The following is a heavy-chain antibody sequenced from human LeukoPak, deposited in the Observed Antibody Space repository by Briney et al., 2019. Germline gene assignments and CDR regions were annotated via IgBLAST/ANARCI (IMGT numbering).Heavy chain of an antibody. CDR1: GDSVSRSDSY. D-gene: IGHD3-22*01. Sequence: PSETLSLTCSVSGDSVSRSDSYWDWIRQPPGKGLEWIGTIHHSGRTYYSPSLKSRVTMSVDPSNNQFSLNLRSVTAADTAVYYCARRRYYDGSGNLEWGQGTLLSVSS. J-gene: IGHJ1*01. CDR3: ARRRYYDGSGNLE. V-gene: IGHV4-39*01. CDR2: IHHSGRT.